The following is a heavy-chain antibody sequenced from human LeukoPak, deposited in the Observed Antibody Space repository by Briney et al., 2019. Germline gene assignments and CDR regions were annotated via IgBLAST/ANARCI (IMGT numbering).Heavy chain of an antibody. Sequence: SETLSLTCTVSGGSISSYYWSWIRQPPGKGLEWIGYIYYSGSTNYNPSLKSRVTISVDTSKNQFSLKLSSVTAADTAVYYCARESITTVRGVIAAWFDPWGQGTLVTVSS. CDR2: IYYSGST. J-gene: IGHJ5*02. CDR3: ARESITTVRGVIAAWFDP. D-gene: IGHD3-10*01. CDR1: GGSISSYY. V-gene: IGHV4-59*12.